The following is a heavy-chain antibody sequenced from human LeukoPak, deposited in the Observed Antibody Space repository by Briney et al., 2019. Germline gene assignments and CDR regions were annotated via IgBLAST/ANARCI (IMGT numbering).Heavy chain of an antibody. J-gene: IGHJ4*02. Sequence: KSSETLSLTCTVSGGSISSYYWSWIRQPPGKGLEWIGYIYYSGSTNYNPSLKSRVTISVDTSKNQFSLKVSSVTAADTAVYYCANSAGVVLVPAAITYWGQGTLVTVSS. CDR3: ANSAGVVLVPAAITY. D-gene: IGHD2-2*01. CDR1: GGSISSYY. V-gene: IGHV4-59*12. CDR2: IYYSGST.